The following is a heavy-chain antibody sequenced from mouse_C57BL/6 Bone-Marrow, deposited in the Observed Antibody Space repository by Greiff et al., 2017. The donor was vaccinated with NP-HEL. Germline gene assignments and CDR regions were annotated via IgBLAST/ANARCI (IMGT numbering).Heavy chain of an antibody. Sequence: EVKLLESGGGLVQPGGSLKLSCAASGFTFSDYGMAWVRQAPRKGPEWVAFISNLAYSIYYADTVTGRFTISRENAKNTLYLEMSSLRSEDTAMYYCARHGNWEGDYYAMDYWGQGTSVTVSS. D-gene: IGHD4-1*01. CDR1: GFTFSDYG. V-gene: IGHV5-15*01. J-gene: IGHJ4*01. CDR2: ISNLAYSI. CDR3: ARHGNWEGDYYAMDY.